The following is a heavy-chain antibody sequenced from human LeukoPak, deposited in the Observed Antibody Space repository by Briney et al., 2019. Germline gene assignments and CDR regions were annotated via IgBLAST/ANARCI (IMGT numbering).Heavy chain of an antibody. CDR2: IYSDGTT. D-gene: IGHD6-19*01. CDR3: AREGEQWLTPDAFDI. Sequence: GGSLRLSCATSGFSVSSIYISWVRQAPGKGLEWILVIYSDGTTKYADSVKGRFTVSRSNSRNTLYLQMNSLRAEDTAVYYCAREGEQWLTPDAFDIWGQGTMVTVSS. V-gene: IGHV3-66*01. J-gene: IGHJ3*02. CDR1: GFSVSSIY.